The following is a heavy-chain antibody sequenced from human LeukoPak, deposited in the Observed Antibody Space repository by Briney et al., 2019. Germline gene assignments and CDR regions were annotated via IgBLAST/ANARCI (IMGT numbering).Heavy chain of an antibody. CDR1: GDSSTNSLYY. V-gene: IGHV4-39*07. D-gene: IGHD6-19*01. CDR2: LDYSGST. J-gene: IGHJ4*02. Sequence: SETPSLTCTVSGDSSTNSLYYWGWVRQPPRKGLEWIGTLDYSGSTHYNPSLRSRAAISIDTSKNQFSLTLSPVTAADTAIYYCAKEYTLYISGWFIDYWGQGTVVTVSS. CDR3: AKEYTLYISGWFIDY.